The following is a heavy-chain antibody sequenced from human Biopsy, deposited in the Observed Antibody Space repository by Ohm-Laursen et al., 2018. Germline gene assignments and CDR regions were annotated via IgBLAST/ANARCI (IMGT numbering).Heavy chain of an antibody. CDR3: ARGRLSGTRRALDI. CDR1: GYTFINYD. V-gene: IGHV1-8*01. Sequence: ASVKVSCKLSGYTFINYDIHWVRQASGQGLEWMGWMNPKSGDTGYAHKFQGRVTMARNASISTANMEMSSLRSEDTAVYYCARGRLSGTRRALDIWGQGTMVTVSS. J-gene: IGHJ3*02. D-gene: IGHD1-7*01. CDR2: MNPKSGDT.